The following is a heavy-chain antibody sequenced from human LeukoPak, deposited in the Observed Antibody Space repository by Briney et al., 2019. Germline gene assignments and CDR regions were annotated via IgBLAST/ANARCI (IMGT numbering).Heavy chain of an antibody. Sequence: GGSLRLSCAASGFTFSTYGMHWVRQAPRKVLEWVAFIQYDGSENHYADSVRGRFTISRDNSKNSLYLQMNSLRAEDTALYYCARVPGSSFRGNWFDPWGQGTLVTVSS. CDR1: GFTFSTYG. D-gene: IGHD3-10*01. CDR3: ARVPGSSFRGNWFDP. J-gene: IGHJ5*02. CDR2: IQYDGSEN. V-gene: IGHV3-30*02.